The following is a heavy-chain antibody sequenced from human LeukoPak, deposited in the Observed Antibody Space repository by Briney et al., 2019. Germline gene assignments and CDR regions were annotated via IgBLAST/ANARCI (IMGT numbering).Heavy chain of an antibody. J-gene: IGHJ4*02. Sequence: GGSLRLSCAASGFTFSSHAMSWVRQAPGEGLVWVSRIKSDGSDTSYADSVKGRFTISRDNAKNTLYLQMNSLRAEDTAVYYCARGFWTGVEYWGQGALVTVSS. CDR3: ARGFWTGVEY. V-gene: IGHV3-74*01. D-gene: IGHD3/OR15-3a*01. CDR2: IKSDGSDT. CDR1: GFTFSSHA.